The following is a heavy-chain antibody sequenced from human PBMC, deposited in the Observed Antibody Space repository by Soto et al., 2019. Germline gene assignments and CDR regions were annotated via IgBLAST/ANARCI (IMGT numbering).Heavy chain of an antibody. V-gene: IGHV1-18*04. CDR2: ISAYNGNT. Sequence: QVQLVQSGAEVKKPGASVKVSCKASGYTFTSYSISWVRQAPGQGLEWMGWISAYNGNTNYAQKLQGRVTMTTDTSATTAYMELRSLRSDXTAVXXXARGXXVXXQSXXNWFDPWGQGTLVTVSS. J-gene: IGHJ5*02. CDR1: GYTFTSYS. CDR3: ARGXXVXXQSXXNWFDP.